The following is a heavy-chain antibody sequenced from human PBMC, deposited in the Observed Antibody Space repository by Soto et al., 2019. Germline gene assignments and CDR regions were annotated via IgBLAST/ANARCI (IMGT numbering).Heavy chain of an antibody. V-gene: IGHV3-74*01. D-gene: IGHD2-15*01. CDR2: INGDGSRI. CDR3: ARGIKNKYGMDV. J-gene: IGHJ6*02. CDR1: GFTFTDYW. Sequence: EVQLVESGGGLVQPGGSLRLSCAASGFTFTDYWIHWVRRAPGKGLVWVSRINGDGSRISQADSVKGRFTIPRDNALSTVYLQINSLRVEDTAVYYCARGIKNKYGMDVWGQGPTFTVSS.